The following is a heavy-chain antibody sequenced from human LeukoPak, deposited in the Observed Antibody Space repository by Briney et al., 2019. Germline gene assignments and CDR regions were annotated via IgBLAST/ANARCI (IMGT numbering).Heavy chain of an antibody. D-gene: IGHD6-13*01. CDR1: GYSISSGYY. V-gene: IGHV4-38-2*02. Sequence: SETLSLTCTVSGYSISSGYYWGWIRQPPGKGLEWIGSIYHSGSTNYNPSLKSRVTISVDTSKNQFSLKLSSVTAADTAVYYCARESGTPQGNIAAAGDAFDIWGQGTMVTVSS. CDR3: ARESGTPQGNIAAAGDAFDI. J-gene: IGHJ3*02. CDR2: IYHSGST.